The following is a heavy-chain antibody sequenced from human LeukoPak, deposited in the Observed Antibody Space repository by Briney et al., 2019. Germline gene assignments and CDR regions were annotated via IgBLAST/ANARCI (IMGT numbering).Heavy chain of an antibody. CDR2: IYYSGST. D-gene: IGHD6-6*01. Sequence: PSETLSLTCTVSGGSISSSSYYWGWIRQPPGKGLEWIGYIYYSGSTNYNPSLKSRVTISVDTSKNQFSLKLSSVTAADTAVYYCAYIAAPWGAFDIWGQGTMVTVSS. CDR1: GGSISSSSYY. V-gene: IGHV4-61*05. CDR3: AYIAAPWGAFDI. J-gene: IGHJ3*02.